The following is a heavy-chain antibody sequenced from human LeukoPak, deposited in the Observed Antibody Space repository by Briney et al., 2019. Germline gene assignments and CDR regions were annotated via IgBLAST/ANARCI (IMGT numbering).Heavy chain of an antibody. CDR1: GYTFTDYY. J-gene: IGHJ4*02. CDR2: VDPEDGET. D-gene: IGHD3-10*01. V-gene: IGHV1-69-2*01. CDR3: ARVSYYYGSEAPYYFDY. Sequence: ASVKVSCKVSGYTFTDYYMHCVQQAPGKGLEWMGLVDPEDGETIYAEKFQGRVTITADTSTDTAYMELSSLRSEDTAVYYCARVSYYYGSEAPYYFDYWGQGTLVTVSS.